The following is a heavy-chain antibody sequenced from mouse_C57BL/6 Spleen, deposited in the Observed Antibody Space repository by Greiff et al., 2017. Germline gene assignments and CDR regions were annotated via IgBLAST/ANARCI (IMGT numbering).Heavy chain of an antibody. V-gene: IGHV1-50*01. CDR3: ARKEGTLYAMDY. J-gene: IGHJ4*01. Sequence: VQLQQPGAELVKPGASVKLSCKASGYTFTSYWMQWVKQRPGQGLEWIGEIDPSDSYTNYNQKFKGKATLTVDTSSSTAYMPLSSLTSEDSAVYYCARKEGTLYAMDYWGQGTSVTVSS. CDR1: GYTFTSYW. D-gene: IGHD3-3*01. CDR2: IDPSDSYT.